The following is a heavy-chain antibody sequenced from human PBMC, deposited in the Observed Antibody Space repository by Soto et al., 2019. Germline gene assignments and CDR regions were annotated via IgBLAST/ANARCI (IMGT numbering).Heavy chain of an antibody. CDR3: SKDLGAGISYDCSCYKYEVLPLDFDV. CDR2: ISYDGSNK. CDR1: GFTFSSYG. J-gene: IGHJ3*01. V-gene: IGHV3-30*18. Sequence: GSLRLSCAASGFTFSSYGMHWVRQAPGKGLEWVAVISYDGSNKYYADSVKGRFTISRDNSKNTLYLQMNSLRAEDTAVYYWSKDLGAGISYDCSCYKYEVLPLDFDVPGQVTMVTISS. D-gene: IGHD3-22*01.